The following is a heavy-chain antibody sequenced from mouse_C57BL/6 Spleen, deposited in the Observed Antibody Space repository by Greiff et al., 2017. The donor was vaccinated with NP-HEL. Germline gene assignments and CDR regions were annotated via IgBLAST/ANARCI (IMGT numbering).Heavy chain of an antibody. J-gene: IGHJ1*03. Sequence: QVQLQQPGAELVRPGSSVKLSCKASGYTFTSYWMHWVKQRPIQGLEWIGNIDPSDSETNYNQKFKDKATLTVDKSYSTAYMQLSSLTSEDYAVDDCERKGTYSPWYCDDWGKGTTVTVSS. D-gene: IGHD2-12*01. CDR2: IDPSDSET. CDR1: GYTFTSYW. CDR3: ERKGTYSPWYCDD. V-gene: IGHV1-52*01.